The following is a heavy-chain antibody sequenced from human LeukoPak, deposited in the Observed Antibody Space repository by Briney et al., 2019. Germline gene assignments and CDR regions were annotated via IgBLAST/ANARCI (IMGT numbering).Heavy chain of an antibody. CDR1: GYSISSGYY. D-gene: IGHD3-10*01. CDR3: ARGRITMLRGITIRKGPPEDYYMDV. J-gene: IGHJ6*03. CDR2: IDHSGST. Sequence: PSETLSLTCTVSGYSISSGYYWGWIRQPPGKGLEWTGSIDHSGSTYYNPSLKSRITISVDTSKNQFSLKLSSVTAADTAVYYCARGRITMLRGITIRKGPPEDYYMDVWGKGTTVTVSS. V-gene: IGHV4-38-2*02.